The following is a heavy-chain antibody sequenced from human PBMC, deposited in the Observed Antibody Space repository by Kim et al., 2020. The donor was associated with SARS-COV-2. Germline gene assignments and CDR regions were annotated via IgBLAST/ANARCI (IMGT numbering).Heavy chain of an antibody. CDR3: AKPGNSNYVAWYFDI. J-gene: IGHJ2*01. CDR2: ISGGGGSI. V-gene: IGHV3-23*01. D-gene: IGHD4-4*01. Sequence: GGSLRLSCAASGFTFSTYAMSWVRQAPGKGLEWVSSISGGGGSIYYADSVKGRFTISRDNSKNTVFLQMNSLTAEDTAVYYCAKPGNSNYVAWYFDIWGR. CDR1: GFTFSTYA.